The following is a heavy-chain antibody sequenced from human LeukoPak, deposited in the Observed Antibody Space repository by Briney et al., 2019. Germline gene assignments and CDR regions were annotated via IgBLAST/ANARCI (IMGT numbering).Heavy chain of an antibody. D-gene: IGHD6-19*01. CDR2: IKQDGSEK. CDR1: GFIFNNYG. CDR3: ARAGGVAGSFYYYYYMDV. J-gene: IGHJ6*03. Sequence: GGSLRLSCAASGFIFNNYGMHWVRQAPGKGLEWVANIKQDGSEKYYVDSVKGRFTISRDNAKNSLYLQMNSLRAEDTAVYYCARAGGVAGSFYYYYYMDVWGKGTTVTVSS. V-gene: IGHV3-7*01.